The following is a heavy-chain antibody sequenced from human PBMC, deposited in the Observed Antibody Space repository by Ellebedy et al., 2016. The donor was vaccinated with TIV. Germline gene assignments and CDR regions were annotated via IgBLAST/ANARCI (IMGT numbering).Heavy chain of an antibody. V-gene: IGHV4-4*07. D-gene: IGHD6-13*01. J-gene: IGHJ6*03. Sequence: SETLSLTXTVSGGSISSYYWSWIRQPAGKGLEWIGRIYTSGSTNYNPSLKSLVTMSVDTSKNQFSLKLSSVTAADTAVYYCARGRLAAAGTSYYYYYMDVWGKGTTVTVSS. CDR3: ARGRLAAAGTSYYYYYMDV. CDR2: IYTSGST. CDR1: GGSISSYY.